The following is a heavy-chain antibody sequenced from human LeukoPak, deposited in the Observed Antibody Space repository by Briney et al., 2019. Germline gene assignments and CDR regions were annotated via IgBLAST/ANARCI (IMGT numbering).Heavy chain of an antibody. D-gene: IGHD6-6*01. CDR2: IYYRGST. Sequence: SETLSLTCTVSGGSISNNDFYWGWIRQPPGKGLEWIGSIYYRGSTYYNPSLKSRVTISVDTSKNQFSLKLSSVTAADTAVYYCARRDYSSSEFDYWGQGTLVTVSS. V-gene: IGHV4-39*01. CDR1: GGSISNNDFY. CDR3: ARRDYSSSEFDY. J-gene: IGHJ4*02.